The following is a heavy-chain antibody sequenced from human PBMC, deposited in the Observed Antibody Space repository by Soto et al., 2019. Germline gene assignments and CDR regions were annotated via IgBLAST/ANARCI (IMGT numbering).Heavy chain of an antibody. CDR3: ARGLYDFWSGYYDYYYGMDV. J-gene: IGHJ6*02. CDR2: IYYSGST. CDR1: GGSISSGGYY. D-gene: IGHD3-3*01. Sequence: QVQLQESGPGLVKPSQTLSLTCTVSGGSISSGGYYWSWIRQHPGKGLEWIGYIYYSGSTYYNPSLQSRVTISVDTSKNQFSLKLSSVTAADTAVYYCARGLYDFWSGYYDYYYGMDVWGQGTTVTVSS. V-gene: IGHV4-31*03.